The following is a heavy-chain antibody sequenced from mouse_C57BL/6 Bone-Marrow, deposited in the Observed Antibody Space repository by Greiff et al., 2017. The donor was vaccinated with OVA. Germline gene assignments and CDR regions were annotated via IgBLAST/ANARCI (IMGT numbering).Heavy chain of an antibody. CDR2: INPGSGGT. V-gene: IGHV1-54*01. CDR3: ARWYYGSSDGYFDV. CDR1: GYAFTNYL. J-gene: IGHJ1*03. Sequence: QVQLKQSGAELVRPGTSVKVSCKASGYAFTNYLIEWVKQRPGQGLEWIGVINPGSGGTNYNEKFKGKATLTADKSSSTAYMQLSSLTSEDSAVYFCARWYYGSSDGYFDVWGTGTTVTVSS. D-gene: IGHD1-1*01.